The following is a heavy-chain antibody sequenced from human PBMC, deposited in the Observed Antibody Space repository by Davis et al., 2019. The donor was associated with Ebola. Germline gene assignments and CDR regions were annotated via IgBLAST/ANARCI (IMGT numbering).Heavy chain of an antibody. J-gene: IGHJ5*02. D-gene: IGHD2-15*01. CDR3: ARLGGYCSGGSCYRGNWFDP. CDR1: GYSFSSYW. V-gene: IGHV5-51*01. Sequence: PGGSLRLSCKGSGYSFSSYWIAWVRQMPGNGLEWMGIIYPGDSDTRYSPSFQGQVTISADKSISTAYLQWSSLKASDTAMYYCARLGGYCSGGSCYRGNWFDPWGQGTLVTVSS. CDR2: IYPGDSDT.